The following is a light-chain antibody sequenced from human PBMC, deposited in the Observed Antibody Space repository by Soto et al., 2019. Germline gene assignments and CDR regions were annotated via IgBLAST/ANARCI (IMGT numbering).Light chain of an antibody. J-gene: IGLJ2*01. Sequence: QSVLTQPASVSGSPGQSITISCTGTSNDVGGYSFVSWYQHHPGKAPKLMINDVSNRPSGISHRFSGSKSGNTASLTISGLQAEDEADYYCTSYTTSNTVLFGGGTKLTVL. CDR1: SNDVGGYSF. CDR2: DVS. CDR3: TSYTTSNTVL. V-gene: IGLV2-14*01.